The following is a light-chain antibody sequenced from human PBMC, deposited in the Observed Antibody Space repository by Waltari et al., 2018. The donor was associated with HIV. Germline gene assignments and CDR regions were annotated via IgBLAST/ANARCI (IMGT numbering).Light chain of an antibody. Sequence: QSALTQPPSVSGAPGQRVTIPCTGNRSNIGAGYFVHWYQHLPGTAPKLLVYSDINRPSGVPDRVSGAKSGTSAALVSTGLQAEDEADYYCQSYDSSLRASVFGGGTKLTVL. CDR1: RSNIGAGYF. CDR2: SDI. J-gene: IGLJ2*01. CDR3: QSYDSSLRASV. V-gene: IGLV1-40*01.